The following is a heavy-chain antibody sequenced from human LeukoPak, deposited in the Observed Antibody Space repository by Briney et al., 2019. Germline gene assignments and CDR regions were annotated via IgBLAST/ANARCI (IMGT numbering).Heavy chain of an antibody. CDR2: INSDGSST. CDR3: VKGATSSWYDWFDP. J-gene: IGHJ5*02. D-gene: IGHD6-13*01. V-gene: IGHV3-74*01. CDR1: GFTFSSYW. Sequence: GGSLRLSCAASGFTFSSYWMHWVRQVPGKGLVWVSRINSDGSSTSYADSVKGRFTISRDNAKNSLYLQMNSLRPEDTAFYYCVKGATSSWYDWFDPWGQGTLVTVSS.